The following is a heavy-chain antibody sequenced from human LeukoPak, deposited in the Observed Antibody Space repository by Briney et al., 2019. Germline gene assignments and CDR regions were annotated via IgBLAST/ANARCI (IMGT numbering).Heavy chain of an antibody. D-gene: IGHD3-22*01. CDR1: GFTFTSYW. V-gene: IGHV3-7*01. CDR3: ARDAVWGYYDSSGYYPLDY. J-gene: IGHJ4*02. Sequence: GGSLRLSCAASGFTFTSYWMSWVRQAPGKGLEWVANIKQDGSEKYYVDSVKGRFTISRDNAKNSLYLQMNSLRAEDTAVYYCARDAVWGYYDSSGYYPLDYWGQGTLVTVSS. CDR2: IKQDGSEK.